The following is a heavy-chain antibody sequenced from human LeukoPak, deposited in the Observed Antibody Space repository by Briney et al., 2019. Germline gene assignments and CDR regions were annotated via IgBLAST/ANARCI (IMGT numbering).Heavy chain of an antibody. CDR2: INHSGST. Sequence: SETLSLTCTVSGVSVSSGSYYWSWIRQPPGKGLEWIGEINHSGSTNYNPSLKSRVTISVDTSKNQFSLKLSSVTAADTAVYYCARGRPRVAGYSSGWCTSWGQGTLVTVSS. V-gene: IGHV4-61*01. D-gene: IGHD6-19*01. J-gene: IGHJ4*02. CDR1: GVSVSSGSYY. CDR3: ARGRPRVAGYSSGWCTS.